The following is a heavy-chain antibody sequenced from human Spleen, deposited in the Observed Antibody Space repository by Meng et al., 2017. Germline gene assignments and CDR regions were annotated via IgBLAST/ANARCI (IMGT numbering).Heavy chain of an antibody. V-gene: IGHV3-15*01. Sequence: GGSLRLSCAASGFTFSGSAMHWVRQAPGKGLEWVGRIKSKTDGGTTDYAAPVKGRFTISRDDSKNTLYLQMNSLKTEDTAVYYCTTEGGYDFWSGYNWFDPWGQGTLVTVSS. CDR3: TTEGGYDFWSGYNWFDP. J-gene: IGHJ5*02. CDR2: IKSKTDGGTT. D-gene: IGHD3-3*01. CDR1: GFTFSGSA.